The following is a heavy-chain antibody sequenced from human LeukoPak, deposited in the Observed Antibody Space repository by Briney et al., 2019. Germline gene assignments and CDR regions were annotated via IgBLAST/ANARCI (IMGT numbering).Heavy chain of an antibody. CDR3: ARDHDSSGYYPILDY. Sequence: PSETLSLTCAVSGGSISSSNWWSWVRQPPGKGLEGIGEIYHSGSTNYNPSLKSRVTISVDKSKNQFSLKLSSVTAADTAVYYCARDHDSSGYYPILDYWGQGTLVTVSS. CDR1: GGSISSSNW. J-gene: IGHJ4*02. D-gene: IGHD3-22*01. CDR2: IYHSGST. V-gene: IGHV4-4*02.